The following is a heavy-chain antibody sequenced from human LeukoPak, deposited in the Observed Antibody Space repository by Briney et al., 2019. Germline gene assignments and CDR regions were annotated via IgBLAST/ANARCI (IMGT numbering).Heavy chain of an antibody. D-gene: IGHD6-13*01. V-gene: IGHV4-61*02. CDR1: GGSISSGSYY. CDR3: ARGSSSWSNWFDP. J-gene: IGHJ5*02. CDR2: IYTSGST. Sequence: PSETLSLTCTVSGGSISSGSYYWSWIRQPAGKGLEWIGRIYTSGSTNYNPSLKSRVTISVDTSKNQFSLKLSSVTAADTALYYCARGSSSWSNWFDPWGQGTLVTVSS.